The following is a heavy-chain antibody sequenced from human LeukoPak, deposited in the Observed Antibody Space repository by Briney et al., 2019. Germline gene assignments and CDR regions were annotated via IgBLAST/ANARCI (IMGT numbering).Heavy chain of an antibody. J-gene: IGHJ6*03. Sequence: GGSLRLSCAASGFTFSSYSMNWVRQAPGKGLEWVSSISSSSSYIYYADSVKGRFTISRDNAKNSLYLQMNSLGPEDTAVYYCARDPYSGNYGNYYYHYMDVWGKGTTVTISS. V-gene: IGHV3-21*01. D-gene: IGHD1-26*01. CDR2: ISSSSSYI. CDR1: GFTFSSYS. CDR3: ARDPYSGNYGNYYYHYMDV.